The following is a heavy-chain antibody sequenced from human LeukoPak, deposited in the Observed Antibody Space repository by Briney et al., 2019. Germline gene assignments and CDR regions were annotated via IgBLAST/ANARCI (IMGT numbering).Heavy chain of an antibody. CDR3: ARNPTIGHRDYFAY. D-gene: IGHD1-1*01. CDR2: ISHDDSHI. Sequence: GESLRLSCAASGFTFSSYVIHWVRQAPGKGLEWVAVISHDDSHIYYADPVKGRFTISIDNSMNPLYLQMSSLTVADTAVYFCARNPTIGHRDYFAYWGQGTLVTVSS. V-gene: IGHV3-30*04. J-gene: IGHJ4*02. CDR1: GFTFSSYV.